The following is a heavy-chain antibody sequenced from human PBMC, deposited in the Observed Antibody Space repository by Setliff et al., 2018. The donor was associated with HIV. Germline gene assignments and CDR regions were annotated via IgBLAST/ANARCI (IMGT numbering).Heavy chain of an antibody. CDR1: GFFFSNYP. J-gene: IGHJ4*02. CDR2: ISSSSVNRAV. Sequence: GGSLRLSCAVSGFFFSNYPMNWVRQAPGKGLEWVSSISSSSVNRAVHYADSVKGRFTISRDNAKNSLYLQMNSLRADDTAVYYCVRETVGAFDHWGQGALVTVSS. V-gene: IGHV3-48*04. CDR3: VRETVGAFDH.